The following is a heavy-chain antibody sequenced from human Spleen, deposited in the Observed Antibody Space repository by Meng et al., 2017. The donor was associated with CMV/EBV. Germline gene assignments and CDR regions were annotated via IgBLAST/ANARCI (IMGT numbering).Heavy chain of an antibody. D-gene: IGHD3-9*01. CDR1: GGSISSYY. CDR3: ARANGYDILTGYDY. V-gene: IGHV4-59*05. CDR2: IYYSGST. J-gene: IGHJ4*02. Sequence: SETLSLTCTVSGGSISSYYWSWIRQPPGKGLEWIGSIYYSGSTYYNPSLKSRVTISVDTSKNQFSLKLSSVTAADTAVYYCARANGYDILTGYDYWGQGTLVTVSS.